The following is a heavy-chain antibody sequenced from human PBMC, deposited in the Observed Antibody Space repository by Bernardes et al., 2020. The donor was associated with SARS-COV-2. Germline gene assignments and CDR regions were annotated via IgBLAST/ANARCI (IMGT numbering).Heavy chain of an antibody. CDR2: ITGIGGRT. CDR1: GFTFSENC. D-gene: IGHD6-6*01. CDR3: SKNAKYSSSSMEV. J-gene: IGHJ6*02. V-gene: IGHV3-23*01. Sequence: GGSLRLSCVVSGFTFSENCMHWVRQAPGKGLEWGSRITGIGGRTYYAEFVKGRVTISRDNSRNTVYLEMSSLRADDTAVYYCSKNAKYSSSSMEVWGQGTTVTVS.